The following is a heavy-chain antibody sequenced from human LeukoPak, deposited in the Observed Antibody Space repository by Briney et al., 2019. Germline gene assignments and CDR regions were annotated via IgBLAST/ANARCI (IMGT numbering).Heavy chain of an antibody. V-gene: IGHV1-2*02. D-gene: IGHD2-15*01. Sequence: ASVKVSCKASGYTFTGYYMRWVRQAPGQGLEWMGWINPNNGATNSAQKFQGRVTMTRDTSISTAYMELSGLRSDDTAVYYCAREAAEVGYNWFDPWGQGTLVTVSS. CDR1: GYTFTGYY. J-gene: IGHJ5*02. CDR3: AREAAEVGYNWFDP. CDR2: INPNNGAT.